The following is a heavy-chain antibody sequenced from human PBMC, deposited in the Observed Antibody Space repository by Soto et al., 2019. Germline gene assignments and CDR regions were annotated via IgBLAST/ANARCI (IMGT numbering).Heavy chain of an antibody. CDR3: ARDSGRDSSGYLDY. CDR2: IVPIFGTT. D-gene: IGHD3-22*01. CDR1: GGSFTNYA. V-gene: IGHV1-69*12. Sequence: QVHLVQSGAEVRKPGSSVKVSCKASGGSFTNYAINWVRQAPGQGLEWMGGIVPIFGTTNYAQQFQGRVTITADEXXSIAHLELSSLTSQDTAVYYCARDSGRDSSGYLDYWGQGTLVTVSS. J-gene: IGHJ4*02.